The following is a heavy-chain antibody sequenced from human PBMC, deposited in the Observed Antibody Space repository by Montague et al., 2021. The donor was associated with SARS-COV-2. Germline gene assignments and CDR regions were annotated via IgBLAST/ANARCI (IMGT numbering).Heavy chain of an antibody. CDR2: IYTSGST. V-gene: IGHV4-4*07. Sequence: SETLSLTCTVSGGSFSSYYWSWIRQPPGKGLGWIGGIYTSGSTNYNPSLKSRVTMSVDTSKNQFSLKLSSVTAADTAVYYCAGGSWYINCYNSGMDVWGQGTTVTVSS. CDR3: AGGSWYINCYNSGMDV. CDR1: GGSFSSYY. D-gene: IGHD3-10*01. J-gene: IGHJ6*02.